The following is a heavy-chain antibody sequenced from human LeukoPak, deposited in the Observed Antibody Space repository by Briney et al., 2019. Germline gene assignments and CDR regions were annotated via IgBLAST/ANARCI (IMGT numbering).Heavy chain of an antibody. J-gene: IGHJ4*02. CDR1: GFTFSDYY. CDR2: ISSSSSYT. V-gene: IGHV3-11*06. Sequence: PGASLRLSCAASGFTFSDYYMSWIRQAPGKGLEWVSYISSSSSYTNYADSVKGRFTISRDNAKNSLYLQMNSLRAEDTAVYYCASIVVVVAATPAYYFDYWGQGTLVTVSS. D-gene: IGHD2-15*01. CDR3: ASIVVVVAATPAYYFDY.